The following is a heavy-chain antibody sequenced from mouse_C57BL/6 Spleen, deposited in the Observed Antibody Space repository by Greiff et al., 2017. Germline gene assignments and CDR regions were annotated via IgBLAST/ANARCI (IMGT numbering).Heavy chain of an antibody. Sequence: VQLQQPGAELVKPGASVKVSCKASGYTFTSYWMHWVKQRPGQGLEWIGRIHPSDSDTNYNQKFKGKATLTVGKSSSTAYMRPSSLTSEDSAVYDCAIIYYYDGAWFADWGQGTLVTVSA. CDR2: IHPSDSDT. J-gene: IGHJ3*01. CDR3: AIIYYYDGAWFAD. D-gene: IGHD1-1*01. V-gene: IGHV1-74*01. CDR1: GYTFTSYW.